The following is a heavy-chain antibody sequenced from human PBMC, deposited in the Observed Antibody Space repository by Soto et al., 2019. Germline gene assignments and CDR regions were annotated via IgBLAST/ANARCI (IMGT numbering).Heavy chain of an antibody. V-gene: IGHV1-69*13. CDR3: AASIVGATTVYYYYGMDV. CDR1: GGTFSSYA. Sequence: ASVKVSCKASGGTFSSYAISRVRQAPGQGLEWMGGIIPIFGTANYAQKFQGRVTITADESTSTAYMELSSLRSEDTAVYYCAASIVGATTVYYYYGMDVWGQGTTVTVSS. J-gene: IGHJ6*02. CDR2: IIPIFGTA. D-gene: IGHD1-26*01.